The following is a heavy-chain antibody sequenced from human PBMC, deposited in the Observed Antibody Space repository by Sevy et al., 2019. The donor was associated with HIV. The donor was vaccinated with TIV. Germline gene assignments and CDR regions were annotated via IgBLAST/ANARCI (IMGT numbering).Heavy chain of an antibody. CDR2: IQYDGSKK. J-gene: IGHJ4*02. D-gene: IGHD2-21*01. Sequence: GGSLRLSCAASGFSFSSYGMHWVRQAPGKGLEWMSYIQYDGSKKDYADSVKGRFTISRDNSKNTLYLQMNSLRVEETGVFYWVKEGGGEGGDHWGQGTLVTVSS. CDR3: VKEGGGEGGDH. V-gene: IGHV3-30*02. CDR1: GFSFSSYG.